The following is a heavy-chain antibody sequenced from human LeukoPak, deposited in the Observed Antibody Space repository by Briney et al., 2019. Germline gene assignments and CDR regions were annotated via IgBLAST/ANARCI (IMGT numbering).Heavy chain of an antibody. V-gene: IGHV4-4*07. Sequence: SETLSLTCTVSGGSISSYYWSWIRQPAGEGLEWIGRIYTSGSTNYNPSLKSRVTMSVDTSKNQFSLKLSSVTAADTAVYYCARELRIAAAGIGIDPWGQGTLVTVSS. CDR2: IYTSGST. CDR3: ARELRIAAAGIGIDP. J-gene: IGHJ5*02. D-gene: IGHD6-13*01. CDR1: GGSISSYY.